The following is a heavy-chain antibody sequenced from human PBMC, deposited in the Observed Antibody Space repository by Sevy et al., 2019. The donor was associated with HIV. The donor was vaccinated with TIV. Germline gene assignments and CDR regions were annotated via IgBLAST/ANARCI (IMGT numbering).Heavy chain of an antibody. CDR2: LYYSGIT. D-gene: IGHD6-19*01. CDR3: ARGLAYYFDY. CDR1: GDSISSYY. J-gene: IGHJ4*02. V-gene: IGHV4-59*01. Sequence: SETLSLTCTVSGDSISSYYWSWIRQPPGKGLEWIGYLYYSGITNYNPSLKSRVTISGDTSKNHFSLKLSSVTAAETAVYYCARGLAYYFDYWGQGTLVTVSS.